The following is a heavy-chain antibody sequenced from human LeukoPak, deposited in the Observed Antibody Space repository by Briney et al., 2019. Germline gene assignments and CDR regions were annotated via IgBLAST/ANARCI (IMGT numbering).Heavy chain of an antibody. D-gene: IGHD5-18*01. CDR3: ARVGGYSYGPFDY. J-gene: IGHJ4*02. CDR2: IYHSGST. V-gene: IGHV4-38-2*02. Sequence: SETLSLTCTVSGYSISSGYYWGWIRQPPGKGLEWIGSIYHSGSTYYNPSLKSRVTISVDTSKNQFSLKLSSVTAADTAVYYCARVGGYSYGPFDYWGQGTLVTVSS. CDR1: GYSISSGYY.